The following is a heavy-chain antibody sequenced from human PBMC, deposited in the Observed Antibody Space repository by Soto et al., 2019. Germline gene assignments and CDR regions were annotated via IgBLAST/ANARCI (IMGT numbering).Heavy chain of an antibody. CDR1: GGSISSGDYY. CDR2: IYYSGST. V-gene: IGHV4-30-4*01. J-gene: IGHJ5*02. CDR3: ARDKRDNWFDP. Sequence: PSETLSLTCPVSGGSISSGDYYWSWIRQPPGKGLEWIGYIYYSGSTYYNPSLKSRVTISVDTSKNKFSLKLSSVTAADTAVYYCARDKRDNWFDPWGQGTLVNLSS. D-gene: IGHD1-1*01.